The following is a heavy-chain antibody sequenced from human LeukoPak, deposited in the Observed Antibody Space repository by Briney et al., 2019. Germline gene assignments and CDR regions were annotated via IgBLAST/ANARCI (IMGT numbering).Heavy chain of an antibody. Sequence: SETLSLTCAVYGGSFSGYYWSWIRQSPGKGLEWIGEINHSGSANHNPSLKSRVTISVDTSKNEFSLKLNSVSAADTAVYYCVSVELATTNFDSWGQGTLVTVSP. CDR1: GGSFSGYY. V-gene: IGHV4-34*01. D-gene: IGHD5-24*01. J-gene: IGHJ4*02. CDR2: INHSGSA. CDR3: VSVELATTNFDS.